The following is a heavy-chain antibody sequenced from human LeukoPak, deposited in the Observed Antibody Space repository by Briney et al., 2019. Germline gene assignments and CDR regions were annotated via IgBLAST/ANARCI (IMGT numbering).Heavy chain of an antibody. V-gene: IGHV3-15*01. Sequence: GGSLRLSCAASGFTFSNAWMSWVRQAPGKGLEWVGRIKSKTDGGTTDYAAPVKGRFTISRDDSKNTLYLQMNSLKTEDTAVYYCITGPYGSGSYPPRCWGQGTLVTVSS. CDR2: IKSKTDGGTT. CDR3: ITGPYGSGSYPPRC. D-gene: IGHD3-10*01. CDR1: GFTFSNAW. J-gene: IGHJ4*02.